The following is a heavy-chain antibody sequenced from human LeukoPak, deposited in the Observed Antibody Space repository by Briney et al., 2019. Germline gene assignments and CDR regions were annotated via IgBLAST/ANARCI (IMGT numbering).Heavy chain of an antibody. CDR1: GFTVSSNH. D-gene: IGHD5-18*01. V-gene: IGHV3-53*01. CDR3: ARGMIQLWH. CDR2: IYSGGST. J-gene: IGHJ4*02. Sequence: QSGGSLRLSCAASGFTVSSNHMSWVRQAPGKGLEWVAAIYSGGSTHCADSVKGRFTVSRDNSKNTLYLQMNSLRAEDTAVYYCARGMIQLWHWGQGTLVTVSS.